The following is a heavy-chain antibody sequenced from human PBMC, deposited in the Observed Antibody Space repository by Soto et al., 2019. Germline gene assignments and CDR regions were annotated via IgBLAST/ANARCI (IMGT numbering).Heavy chain of an antibody. CDR2: SSVYNGNT. V-gene: IGHV1-18*04. J-gene: IGHJ6*02. D-gene: IGHD2-2*01. Sequence: ASVKVSCKASGYTFTGYYMHWVRQAPGQGLEWMGWSSVYNGNTNYAQKLQGRVTMTTDTSTSTVYMELRSLRSDDTAVYYCARGLPGNHYYGMDVWGQGTTVTVSS. CDR1: GYTFTGYY. CDR3: ARGLPGNHYYGMDV.